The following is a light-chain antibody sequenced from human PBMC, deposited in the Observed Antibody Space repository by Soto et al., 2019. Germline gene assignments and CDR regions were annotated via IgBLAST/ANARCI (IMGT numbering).Light chain of an antibody. Sequence: DIQMTQSPSTLSASVGDRVTITCRASQSISSWLAWYQQKPGKAPKLLIYDASSLESGVPSRFSGSGSGTEFTLAIRSLQLVDFETYYCQQYNSYLSTFGQGTKLEIK. CDR1: QSISSW. J-gene: IGKJ2*01. V-gene: IGKV1-5*01. CDR3: QQYNSYLST. CDR2: DAS.